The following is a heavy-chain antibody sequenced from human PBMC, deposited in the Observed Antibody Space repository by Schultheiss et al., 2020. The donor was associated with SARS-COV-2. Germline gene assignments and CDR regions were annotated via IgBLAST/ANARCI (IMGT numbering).Heavy chain of an antibody. D-gene: IGHD6-13*01. V-gene: IGHV4-39*01. CDR3: ARLALRPPSFGSSWYYFDY. Sequence: SETLSLTCTVSGGSISSSSYYWGWIRQPPGKGLEWIGSIYYSGSTYYNPSLKSRVTISVDTSKNQFSLKLSSVTAADTAVYYCARLALRPPSFGSSWYYFDYWGQGTLVTVSS. CDR2: IYYSGST. J-gene: IGHJ4*02. CDR1: GGSISSSSYY.